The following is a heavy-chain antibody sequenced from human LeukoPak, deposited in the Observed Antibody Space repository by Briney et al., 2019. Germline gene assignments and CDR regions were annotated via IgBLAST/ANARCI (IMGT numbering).Heavy chain of an antibody. CDR3: ARDGVPAYYYAMDV. J-gene: IGHJ6*02. CDR2: ISSSGDYI. V-gene: IGHV3-21*01. CDR1: GFTFNSYS. D-gene: IGHD3-10*01. Sequence: PGGSLRLSCAAPGFTFNSYSMNSVRQAPGKGLERVSYISSSGDYIYNADSLKGRFTISRDNAKNSLFLQMNSLRAEDTAVYYCARDGVPAYYYAMDVWGQGTTVTVSS.